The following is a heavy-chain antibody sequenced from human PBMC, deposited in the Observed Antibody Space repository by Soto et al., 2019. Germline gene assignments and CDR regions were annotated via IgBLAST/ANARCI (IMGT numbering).Heavy chain of an antibody. CDR1: GITFSGFW. CDR3: ATVFEH. Sequence: VPLVESGGGSVQPGGSLRLSCVASGITFSGFWMHWVRQVPGKGLVWVARVDSAGSGTSYADSVKGRFTISRDNAKNTLSLLMDSLRVEDTAVYYCATVFEHWGQGIPVTVSS. J-gene: IGHJ4*02. CDR2: VDSAGSGT. V-gene: IGHV3-74*01.